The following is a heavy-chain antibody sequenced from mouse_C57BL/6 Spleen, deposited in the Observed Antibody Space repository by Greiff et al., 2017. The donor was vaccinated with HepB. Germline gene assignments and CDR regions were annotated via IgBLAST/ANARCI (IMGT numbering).Heavy chain of an antibody. CDR3: TFYGSLAWFAY. Sequence: VQLQQSGAELVRPGASVKLSCTASGFNIKDYYMHWVKQRPEQGLEWIGRIDPEDGDTEYAPKFQGKATMTADTSSNTAYLQLSSLTSEDTAVYYCTFYGSLAWFAYWGQGTRVTVSA. CDR1: GFNIKDYY. V-gene: IGHV14-1*01. D-gene: IGHD1-1*01. CDR2: IDPEDGDT. J-gene: IGHJ3*01.